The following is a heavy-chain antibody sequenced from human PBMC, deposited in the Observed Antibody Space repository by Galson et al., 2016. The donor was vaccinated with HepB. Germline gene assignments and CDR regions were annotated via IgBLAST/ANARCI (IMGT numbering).Heavy chain of an antibody. J-gene: IGHJ6*02. V-gene: IGHV3-30*03. Sequence: SLRLSCAASGFTFGSYAMHWVRQAPGKGLEWVATILDDGRKKDYADAVKGRFTISRDNSKNTLYLQMNSLRAEDTAVYYCARYYDILTGYSNYGMDVWGQGTTVTVSS. CDR1: GFTFGSYA. D-gene: IGHD3-9*01. CDR3: ARYYDILTGYSNYGMDV. CDR2: ILDDGRKK.